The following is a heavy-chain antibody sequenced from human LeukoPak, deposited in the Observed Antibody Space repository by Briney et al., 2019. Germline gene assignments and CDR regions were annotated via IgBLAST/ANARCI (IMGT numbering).Heavy chain of an antibody. J-gene: IGHJ3*02. D-gene: IGHD3-22*01. Sequence: QAGGSLRLSCAASGFTFSSYGMHWVRQAPGKGLEWVAAISYDGSNKYYADSVKGRFTISRDNSKNTLYLQMNSLRAEDTAVYYCAKDRGDYYDSSGYYSGGFDIWGQGTMVTVSS. CDR2: ISYDGSNK. CDR1: GFTFSSYG. V-gene: IGHV3-30*18. CDR3: AKDRGDYYDSSGYYSGGFDI.